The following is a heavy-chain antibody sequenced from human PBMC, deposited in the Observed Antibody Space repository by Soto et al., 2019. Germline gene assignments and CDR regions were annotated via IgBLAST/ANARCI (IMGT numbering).Heavy chain of an antibody. CDR3: AKEGSIWKFACDI. V-gene: IGHV3-30*18. J-gene: IGHJ3*02. D-gene: IGHD1-1*01. Sequence: GELLESGGGVVQPGTSLRLSCAASGFPFSSFGMHWVRQAPGKGLEWVAVVSAAGYTTYYSDSVKGRFNISRDNSRNTLNLQMNSLRREDTGLYYCAKEGSIWKFACDIWGRGTMVTVSS. CDR2: VSAAGYTT. CDR1: GFPFSSFG.